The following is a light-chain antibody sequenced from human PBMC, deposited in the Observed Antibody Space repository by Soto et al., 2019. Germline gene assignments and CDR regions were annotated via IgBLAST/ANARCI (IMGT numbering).Light chain of an antibody. V-gene: IGLV2-14*01. CDR1: SSDVGGYNH. J-gene: IGLJ3*02. Sequence: QSVLAQPASVSGSPGQSITISCTGTSSDVGGYNHVSWYQQHPGKAPKLMIYEVSNRPSGVSNRFSGSKSGTSASLAISGLQSEDEADYYCAAWDDSLNGWVFGGGTKLTVL. CDR3: AAWDDSLNGWV. CDR2: EVS.